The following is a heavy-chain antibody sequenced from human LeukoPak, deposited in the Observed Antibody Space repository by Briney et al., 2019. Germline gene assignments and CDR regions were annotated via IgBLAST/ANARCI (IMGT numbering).Heavy chain of an antibody. CDR2: ISSSSSYI. J-gene: IGHJ4*02. CDR3: ARAGSSGYHY. Sequence: GGSLRLSCAASGFTFSSYSMNWVRQAPGKGLEWVSSISSSSSYIYYADSVKGRFTISRDNAKNSLYLQMNSLRVEDTAVYYCARAGSSGYHYWGQGTLVTVSS. D-gene: IGHD6-19*01. V-gene: IGHV3-21*01. CDR1: GFTFSSYS.